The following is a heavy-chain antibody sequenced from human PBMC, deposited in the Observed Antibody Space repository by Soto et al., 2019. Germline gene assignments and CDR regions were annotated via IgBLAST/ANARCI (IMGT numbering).Heavy chain of an antibody. CDR1: GGSVTNSSYH. Sequence: SETLSLTCKVSGGSVTNSSYHLGWIRQTPGKGPEWIATLYYRGTTDYNSELRSRASMSVDTSKDYFSLTLSSVTVADTAVYFCFGVFDATLDYWGQGTPGHRLL. CDR3: FGVFDATLDY. J-gene: IGHJ4*02. CDR2: LYYRGTT. V-gene: IGHV4-39*02. D-gene: IGHD3-3*01.